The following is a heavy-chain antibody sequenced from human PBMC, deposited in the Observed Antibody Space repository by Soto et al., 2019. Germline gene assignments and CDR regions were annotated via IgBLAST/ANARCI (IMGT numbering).Heavy chain of an antibody. CDR3: ASGSGYSSSSDWFDP. Sequence: QLQLQESGSGLVKPSQTLSLTCAVSGGSISSGGYSWSWIRQPPGKGLEWIGYIYHSGSTYYNPSFKSRVTASVERSKNQFSLKLSSVTAVDTAVYRFASGSGYSSSSDWFDPWGQGTLVTVFS. J-gene: IGHJ5*02. D-gene: IGHD6-6*01. CDR2: IYHSGST. V-gene: IGHV4-30-2*01. CDR1: GGSISSGGYS.